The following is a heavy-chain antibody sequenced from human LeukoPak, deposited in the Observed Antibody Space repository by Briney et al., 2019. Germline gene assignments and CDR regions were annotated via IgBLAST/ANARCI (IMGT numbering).Heavy chain of an antibody. D-gene: IGHD6-19*01. Sequence: SGPTLVNPTQTLTLTCTFSGFSLSTSGMCVSWILQPPGKALEWLARLDWDDDKYYSTSLKTRLTISKDPSKNQVVLTMTNMDPVDTATYYCARAEGGWEGYFDYWGQGTLVTVSS. V-gene: IGHV2-70*11. J-gene: IGHJ4*02. CDR2: LDWDDDK. CDR1: GFSLSTSGMC. CDR3: ARAEGGWEGYFDY.